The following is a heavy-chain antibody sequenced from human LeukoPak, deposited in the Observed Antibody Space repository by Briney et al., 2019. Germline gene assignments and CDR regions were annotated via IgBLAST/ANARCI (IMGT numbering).Heavy chain of an antibody. Sequence: GGSLRLSCAGSGFTFSSYWMHWVRQAPGKGLVWVSRISNDGRSTSYADSVKGRFTISRDNAKNTLYLQMNSLRVEDTAVYYCTRDYGDYVSSVFWGQGTLVAVSS. CDR1: GFTFSSYW. J-gene: IGHJ4*02. CDR3: TRDYGDYVSSVF. V-gene: IGHV3-74*01. D-gene: IGHD4-17*01. CDR2: ISNDGRST.